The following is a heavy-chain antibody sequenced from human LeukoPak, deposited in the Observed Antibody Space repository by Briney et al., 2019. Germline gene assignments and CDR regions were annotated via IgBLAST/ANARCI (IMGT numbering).Heavy chain of an antibody. CDR1: GYTFTGYY. CDR3: ARGGLRVMVYRLYYMDV. D-gene: IGHD2-8*01. V-gene: IGHV1-2*02. J-gene: IGHJ6*03. Sequence: ASVKVSCKASGYTFTGYYMHWVRQAPGQGLEWMGWINPNSGGTNYAQKFQGRVTMTRDTSISTAYMELTRLRSDDTSVYYCARGGLRVMVYRLYYMDVWGKGTTVTVSS. CDR2: INPNSGGT.